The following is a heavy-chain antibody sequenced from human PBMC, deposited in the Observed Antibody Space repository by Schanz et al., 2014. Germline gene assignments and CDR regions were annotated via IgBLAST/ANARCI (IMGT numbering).Heavy chain of an antibody. Sequence: VHLLESGGGVAQPGGSLRLSCAASGFTFSDYYMTWIRQAPGKGLEWVSDISDSGDSTHYADSVKGRFTISRDNAKNSLFLQMNSLRAEDTAVYYCAKDHAGSDILTALGNWGQGTLVTVSS. V-gene: IGHV3-11*01. CDR3: AKDHAGSDILTALGN. CDR1: GFTFSDYY. D-gene: IGHD3-9*01. CDR2: ISDSGDST. J-gene: IGHJ4*02.